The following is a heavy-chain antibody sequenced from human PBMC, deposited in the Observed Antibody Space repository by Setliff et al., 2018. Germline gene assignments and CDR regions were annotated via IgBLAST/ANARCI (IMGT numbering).Heavy chain of an antibody. CDR1: GYTFTGYY. V-gene: IGHV1-8*02. CDR3: ARGADRDSSSQFIQH. D-gene: IGHD6-19*01. Sequence: GASVKVSCKASGYTFTGYYMHWVRQAPGQGLEWMGWINPNSGNTGCAQKFQGRVTMTRDTSISTAYLELSSLRSEDTAVYYCARGADRDSSSQFIQHWGQGTLVTVSS. CDR2: INPNSGNT. J-gene: IGHJ1*01.